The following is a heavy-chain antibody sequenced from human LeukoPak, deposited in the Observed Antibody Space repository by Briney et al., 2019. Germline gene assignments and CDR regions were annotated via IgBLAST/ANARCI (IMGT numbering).Heavy chain of an antibody. CDR1: GFTFSSYG. CDR2: IWYDGSNK. CDR3: AKDQYSYGYYFDY. Sequence: PGGSLRLSCAASGFTFSSYGMHWVRQAPGKGREWVAVIWYDGSNKYYADSVKGRFTISRDNSKNTLYLQMNSLRAEDTAVYYCAKDQYSYGYYFDYWGQGTLVTVSS. V-gene: IGHV3-33*06. D-gene: IGHD5-18*01. J-gene: IGHJ4*02.